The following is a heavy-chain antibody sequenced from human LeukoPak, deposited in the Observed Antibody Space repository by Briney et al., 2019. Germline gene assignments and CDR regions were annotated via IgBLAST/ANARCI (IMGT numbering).Heavy chain of an antibody. CDR2: ISSSSSYI. CDR3: ASLRNMDYFDY. CDR1: GFTFTSYS. D-gene: IGHD2/OR15-2a*01. V-gene: IGHV3-21*01. Sequence: PGGSLRLSCAASGFTFTSYSMNWVRQPPGKGLEWVSSISSSSSYIYYADSVKGRFTIARDNAKNSLYLQMNSLRAEDTAVYYCASLRNMDYFDYWGQGTLVTVSS. J-gene: IGHJ4*02.